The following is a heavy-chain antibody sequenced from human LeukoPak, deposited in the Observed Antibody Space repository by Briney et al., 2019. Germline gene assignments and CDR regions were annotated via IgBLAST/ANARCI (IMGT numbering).Heavy chain of an antibody. D-gene: IGHD3-10*01. V-gene: IGHV4-39*07. J-gene: IGHJ3*02. Sequence: TSETLSLTCTVSGGSISSSSYYWGWIRQPPGKGLEWIGSIYYSGSTYYNPSLKSRVTISVDTSKNQFSLKLSSVTAADTAVYYCARSDGYGLVGIWGQGTMVTVSS. CDR3: ARSDGYGLVGI. CDR1: GGSISSSSYY. CDR2: IYYSGST.